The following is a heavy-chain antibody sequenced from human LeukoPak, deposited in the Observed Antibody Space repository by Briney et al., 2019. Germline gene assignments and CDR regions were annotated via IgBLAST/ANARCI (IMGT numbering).Heavy chain of an antibody. CDR1: GFTFRSYS. D-gene: IGHD2-2*01. CDR3: AKDSVVVPAPLNWFDP. Sequence: GGSLRLSCAASGFTFRSYSMDWVRQAAGKGLEWVSAISGSGGSTYYADSVKGRFTISRDNSKNTLYLQMNSLRAEDTAVYYCAKDSVVVPAPLNWFDPGAREPWSPSPQ. J-gene: IGHJ5*02. V-gene: IGHV3-23*01. CDR2: ISGSGGST.